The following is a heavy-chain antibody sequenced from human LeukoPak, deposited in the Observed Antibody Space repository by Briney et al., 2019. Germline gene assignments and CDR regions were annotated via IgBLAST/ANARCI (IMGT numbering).Heavy chain of an antibody. CDR2: ISSDGGST. CDR3: VKPMSAYPHYFDN. V-gene: IGHV3-64D*09. Sequence: GGSLRLSCSASGFTFSTYPMHWVRQAPGKGLEYVSAISSDGGSTYYADSVKGRFTISRHTSKNTLYLQMSSLRPEDTALYYCVKPMSAYPHYFDNWGQGTLVTVSS. CDR1: GFTFSTYP. J-gene: IGHJ4*02. D-gene: IGHD3-3*01.